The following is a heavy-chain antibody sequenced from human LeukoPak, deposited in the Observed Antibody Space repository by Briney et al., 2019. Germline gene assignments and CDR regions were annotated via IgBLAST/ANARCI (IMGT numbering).Heavy chain of an antibody. D-gene: IGHD1-14*01. Sequence: SQTLSLTCAVSGGSISSGGYSWSWIRQPPGKGLEWIGYIYHSGSTYYNPSLKSRVTISVDRSKNQFSLKLSSVTAADTAVYYCAAHRAATYYFDYWGLGTLVTVSS. J-gene: IGHJ4*02. CDR2: IYHSGST. CDR1: GGSISSGGYS. V-gene: IGHV4-30-2*01. CDR3: AAHRAATYYFDY.